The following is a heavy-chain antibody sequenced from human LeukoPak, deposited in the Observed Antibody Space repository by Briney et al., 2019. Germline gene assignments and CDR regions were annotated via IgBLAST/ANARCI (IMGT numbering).Heavy chain of an antibody. CDR2: INPNSGGT. Sequence: ASVKVSCKASGYTFTGYYMHWVRQAPGQGLEWMGWINPNSGGTNYAQKFQGRVTMTRDTSISTAYMELSRLRSDDTAVCYCATELGANQYYFDYWGQGTLVTVSS. CDR1: GYTFTGYY. D-gene: IGHD7-27*01. J-gene: IGHJ4*02. V-gene: IGHV1-2*02. CDR3: ATELGANQYYFDY.